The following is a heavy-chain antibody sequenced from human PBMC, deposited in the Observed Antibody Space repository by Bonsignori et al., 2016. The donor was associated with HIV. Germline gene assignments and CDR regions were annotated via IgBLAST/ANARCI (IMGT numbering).Heavy chain of an antibody. D-gene: IGHD3-22*01. Sequence: WIRQPPGKGLEWVSYISSSGTSIYYADSVKGRFTISRDNAKNSLYLQMNSLRAEDTAVYYCARPRAYYDVSCWGQGTLVTVSS. CDR2: ISSSGTSI. V-gene: IGHV3-11*01. J-gene: IGHJ4*02. CDR3: ARPRAYYDVSC.